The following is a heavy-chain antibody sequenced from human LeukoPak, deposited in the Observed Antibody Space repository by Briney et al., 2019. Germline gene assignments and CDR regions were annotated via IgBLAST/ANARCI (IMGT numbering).Heavy chain of an antibody. CDR3: ARAARGSSSSYYYYYMDV. V-gene: IGHV1-69*05. CDR1: GGTFSSYA. Sequence: ASVTVSCKASGGTFSSYAISWVRQAPGQGLEWMGGIIPIFGTANYAQKFQGRVTITTDESTSTAYMELSSLRSEDTAVYYCARAARGSSSSYYYYYMDVWGKGTTVTVSS. D-gene: IGHD6-6*01. J-gene: IGHJ6*03. CDR2: IIPIFGTA.